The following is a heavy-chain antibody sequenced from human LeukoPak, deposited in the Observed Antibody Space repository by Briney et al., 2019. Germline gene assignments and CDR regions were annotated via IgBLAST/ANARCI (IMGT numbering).Heavy chain of an antibody. CDR3: ARDDYSNYYMDV. D-gene: IGHD4-11*01. J-gene: IGHJ6*03. CDR1: GFTFSNYS. CDR2: ITGSSSYI. Sequence: GGSLRLSCAASGFTFSNYSMNWVRQSPGKGLEWVSSITGSSSYIFYANLVKGRFTISRDNAKNSLYLQMNSLRAEDTAVYYCARDDYSNYYMDVWGKGTTVTVSS. V-gene: IGHV3-21*01.